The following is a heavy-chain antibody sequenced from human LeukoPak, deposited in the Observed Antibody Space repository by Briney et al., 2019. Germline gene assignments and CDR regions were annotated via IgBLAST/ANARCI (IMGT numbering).Heavy chain of an antibody. CDR1: GFTFSDYY. V-gene: IGHV3-11*01. CDR2: ISSSRGSTI. CDR3: ASSAHYYSDSSDYYYNY. J-gene: IGHJ4*02. D-gene: IGHD3-22*01. Sequence: PGGSLRLSCAASGFTFSDYYMSWIRQAPGKGLEWVSYISSSRGSTIYYADSVKGRFTTSRDNAKNSLSLQMNSLRAEDTAVYYCASSAHYYSDSSDYYYNYWGQGTLVTVSS.